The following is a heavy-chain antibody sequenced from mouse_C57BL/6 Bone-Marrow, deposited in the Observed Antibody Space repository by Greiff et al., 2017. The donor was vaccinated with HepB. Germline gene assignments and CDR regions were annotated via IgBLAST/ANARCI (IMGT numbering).Heavy chain of an antibody. CDR1: GYTFTDYY. D-gene: IGHD4-1*01. V-gene: IGHV1-26*01. CDR2: INPNNGGT. CDR3: ARRTVRKYYYAMDY. Sequence: EVQLQQSGPELVKPGASVKISCKASGYTFTDYYMNWVKQSHGKSLEWIGDINPNNGGTSYNQKFKGKATLTVDKSSSTAYMELRSLTSEDSAVYYCARRTVRKYYYAMDYWGQGTSVTVSS. J-gene: IGHJ4*01.